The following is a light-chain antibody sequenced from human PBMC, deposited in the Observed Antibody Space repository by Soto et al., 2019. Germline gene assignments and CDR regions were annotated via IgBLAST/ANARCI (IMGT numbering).Light chain of an antibody. CDR3: QSADISGTYVV. CDR1: ALPKQY. J-gene: IGLJ2*01. V-gene: IGLV3-25*02. Sequence: SYELTQPPSVSVSPGQTARITCSGDALPKQYAYWYQQKPGQAPVLVIYKDSERPSGIPERFSGSSSGTTVTLTISGVQAEDEADYYCQSADISGTYVVFGGGTKVTVL. CDR2: KDS.